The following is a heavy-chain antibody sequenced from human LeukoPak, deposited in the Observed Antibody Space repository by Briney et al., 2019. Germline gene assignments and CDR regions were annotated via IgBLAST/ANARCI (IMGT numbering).Heavy chain of an antibody. CDR2: INPSDSYT. CDR3: ARGLGWLDP. Sequence: GESLRISCQCSGYTFSNNWITWVRQMPGKGLEWMGKINPSDSYTDYNPPFQGHVTISADKSISTAYLQWSSLKASDTAIYYCARGLGWLDPWGQGTLVTVSS. V-gene: IGHV5-10-1*01. CDR1: GYTFSNNW. J-gene: IGHJ5*02.